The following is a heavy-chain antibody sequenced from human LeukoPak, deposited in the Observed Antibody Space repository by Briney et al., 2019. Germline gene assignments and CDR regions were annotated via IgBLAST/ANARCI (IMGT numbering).Heavy chain of an antibody. V-gene: IGHV4-34*01. D-gene: IGHD5-24*01. CDR2: INHSGST. CDR1: GWSFSGYY. Sequence: AETLSLTCDVYGWSFSGYYWSWIRQPPGKGLEWIGEINHSGSTNYNPSLKSRVTISVHTSKNQFSLKLSSVTAADTAVYYCARVGVEMATIGDYYFDYWGQGTLVTVSS. CDR3: ARVGVEMATIGDYYFDY. J-gene: IGHJ4*02.